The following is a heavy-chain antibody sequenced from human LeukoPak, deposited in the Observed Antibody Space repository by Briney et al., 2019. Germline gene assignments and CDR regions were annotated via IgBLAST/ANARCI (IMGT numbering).Heavy chain of an antibody. J-gene: IGHJ5*02. CDR2: INTNTGNP. CDR3: AKEARRWGIYCSGGSCKDSWFDP. CDR1: GYTFTSYA. Sequence: ASVKVSCKASGYTFTSYAMNWVRQAPGRGLEWLGWINTNTGNPTYAQGFTGRFVFSLDTSVSTAYLQISSLKAEDTAVYYCAKEARRWGIYCSGGSCKDSWFDPWGQGTLVTVSS. V-gene: IGHV7-4-1*02. D-gene: IGHD2-15*01.